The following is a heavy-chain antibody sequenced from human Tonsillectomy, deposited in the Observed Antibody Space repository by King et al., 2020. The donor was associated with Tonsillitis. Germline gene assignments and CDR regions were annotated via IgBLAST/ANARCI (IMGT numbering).Heavy chain of an antibody. CDR2: ISRSGGAR. V-gene: IGHV3-23*04. CDR1: GFSFSSYA. J-gene: IGHJ2*01. D-gene: IGHD6-13*01. Sequence: VQLVQSGGRLVEPGGSLRLSCEGSGFSFSSYAMSWVRQAPGKGLEWVSGISRSGGARFYAPSVKGRFTISRDNSENTLFLQMSSLRVDDSSLYYCARYRKYDTSGPALGGRGTLVTVSS. CDR3: ARYRKYDTSGPAL.